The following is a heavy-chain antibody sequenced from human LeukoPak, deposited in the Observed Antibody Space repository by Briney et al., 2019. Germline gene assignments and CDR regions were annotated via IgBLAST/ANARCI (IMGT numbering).Heavy chain of an antibody. Sequence: PGGSLRLSCVASGFTFTKHWMSWVRQPPGKGLEWIGYIYYSGNTNYSPSFKSRVTISVDTSKNQFSLKLSSVTAADTAVYYCARGGLTYYYDSRWPVFDYWGQGTLVTVSS. J-gene: IGHJ4*02. CDR1: GFTFTKHW. D-gene: IGHD3-22*01. V-gene: IGHV4-59*11. CDR2: IYYSGNT. CDR3: ARGGLTYYYDSRWPVFDY.